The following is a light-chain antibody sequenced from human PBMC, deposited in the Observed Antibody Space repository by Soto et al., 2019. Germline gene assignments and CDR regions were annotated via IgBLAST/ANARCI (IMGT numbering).Light chain of an antibody. CDR1: SSNIGAGYD. J-gene: IGLJ2*01. CDR2: GNS. V-gene: IGLV1-40*01. Sequence: QSVLTQPPSVSGAPGQRVTISCTGSSSNIGAGYDVHWYQQLPGTAPKLLIYGNSNRPSGVPDRFSGSNSGTSASLAITGLQAEDEADYYCQSYASSLSVVFGGGTKPTVL. CDR3: QSYASSLSVV.